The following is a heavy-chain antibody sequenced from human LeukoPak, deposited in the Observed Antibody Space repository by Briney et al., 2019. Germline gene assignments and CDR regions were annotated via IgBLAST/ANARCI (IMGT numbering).Heavy chain of an antibody. CDR3: ARLSTVTTPGGVDY. D-gene: IGHD4-17*01. V-gene: IGHV1-69*02. CDR1: GGTFSSYT. CDR2: IIPILGIA. J-gene: IGHJ4*02. Sequence: ASVKVSCKASGGTFSSYTISWVRQAPGQGLEWMGRIIPILGIANHAQKFQGRVTITADKSTSTAYMELSSLRSEDTAVYYCARLSTVTTPGGVDYWGQGTLVTVSS.